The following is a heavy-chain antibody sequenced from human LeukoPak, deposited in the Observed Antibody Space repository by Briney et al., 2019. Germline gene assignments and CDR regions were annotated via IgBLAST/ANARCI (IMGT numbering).Heavy chain of an antibody. Sequence: PGGSLRLSCAASGFSFKDYYVGWVRQAPGKVLEWVSFINVNGGAMYYGDFVKGRFTISRDNAKSSLYLEMNSLRVEDTAVYYCARGPRILAAGSYYFDYWGQGSLVTVSS. J-gene: IGHJ4*02. CDR3: ARGPRILAAGSYYFDY. V-gene: IGHV3-11*01. CDR2: INVNGGAM. CDR1: GFSFKDYY. D-gene: IGHD6-13*01.